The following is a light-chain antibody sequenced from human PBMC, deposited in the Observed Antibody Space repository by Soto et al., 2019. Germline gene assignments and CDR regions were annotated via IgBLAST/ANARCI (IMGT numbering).Light chain of an antibody. V-gene: IGKV1-39*01. CDR2: AAS. Sequence: DIQMTQSPSSLSASVGDRVTITGRASQSISSYLNWYQQKPGKAPKLLIYAASSLQSGVPSRFSVSGSRTDFTLTISSLQLEGCASYYCQQGYGNPVTCGQATKLDIK. J-gene: IGKJ1*01. CDR3: QQGYGNPVT. CDR1: QSISSY.